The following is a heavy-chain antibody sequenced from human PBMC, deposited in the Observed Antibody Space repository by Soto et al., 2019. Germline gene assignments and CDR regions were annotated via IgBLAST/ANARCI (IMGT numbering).Heavy chain of an antibody. CDR3: ARDSLPSFSYGSGSPFDP. V-gene: IGHV3-48*01. CDR1: GFTFSGLG. Sequence: GGSLRLSCAASGFTFSGLGMHWVRQAPGKGLEWVSDISSSRSNIYYADSVKGRFTISRDNAKNSLYLQMNSLRAEDTAVYYCARDSLPSFSYGSGSPFDPWGQGTLVTVSS. D-gene: IGHD3-10*01. J-gene: IGHJ5*02. CDR2: ISSSRSNI.